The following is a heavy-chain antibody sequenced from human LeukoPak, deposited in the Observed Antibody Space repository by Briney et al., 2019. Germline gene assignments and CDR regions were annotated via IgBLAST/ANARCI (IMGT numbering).Heavy chain of an antibody. CDR1: GFTFSSYW. Sequence: RPGGALRLSCAAPGFTFSSYWMHWVRQAPGKGLVWVSRINSDGSSTSYADSVKGRFTISRDNAKNTLYLQMNSLRAEDTAVYYCARDVEMATITYFDYWGQGTLVTVSS. J-gene: IGHJ4*02. V-gene: IGHV3-74*01. D-gene: IGHD5-24*01. CDR3: ARDVEMATITYFDY. CDR2: INSDGSST.